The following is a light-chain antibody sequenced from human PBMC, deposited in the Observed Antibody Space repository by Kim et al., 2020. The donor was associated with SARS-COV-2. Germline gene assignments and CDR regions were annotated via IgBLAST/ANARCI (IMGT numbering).Light chain of an antibody. Sequence: SASVGDRVTLAGRASQDISNNLAWFQHKPGKAPKLLIYGASALHSEVPSRFSGSGTGTDFTLTISSLQPEDVATFYCQSYNSVPWTFGQGTKVEI. J-gene: IGKJ1*01. CDR3: QSYNSVPWT. V-gene: IGKV1-27*01. CDR1: QDISNN. CDR2: GAS.